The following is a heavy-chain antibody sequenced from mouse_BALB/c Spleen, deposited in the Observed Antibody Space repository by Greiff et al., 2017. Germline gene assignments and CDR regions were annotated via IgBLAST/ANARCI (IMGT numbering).Heavy chain of an antibody. D-gene: IGHD1-1*01. CDR1: GFTFSSFG. V-gene: IGHV5-17*02. CDR2: ISSGSSTI. J-gene: IGHJ4*01. Sequence: VQLKESGGGLVQPGGSRKLSCAASGFTFSSFGMHWVRQAPEKGLEWVAYISSGSSTIYYADTVKGRFTISRDNPKNTLFLQMTSLRSEDTAMYYCARSDYYGYAMDYWGQGTSVTVSS. CDR3: ARSDYYGYAMDY.